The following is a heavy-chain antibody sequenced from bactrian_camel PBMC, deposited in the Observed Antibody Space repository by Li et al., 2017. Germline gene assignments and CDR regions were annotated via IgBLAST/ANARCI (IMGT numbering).Heavy chain of an antibody. Sequence: HVQLVESGGGLVQSGGSLRLSCVASGFAISEHGMSWVRRPPGKHLEYVATINIDGRTHYRESVEGRFTISRDNAKNTLFLQLNSLKIEDTAMYYCARGWGLAYDMAPRAEGTQVTV. V-gene: IGHV3S37*01. CDR2: INIDGRT. J-gene: IGHJ4*01. D-gene: IGHD4*01. CDR1: GFAISEHG.